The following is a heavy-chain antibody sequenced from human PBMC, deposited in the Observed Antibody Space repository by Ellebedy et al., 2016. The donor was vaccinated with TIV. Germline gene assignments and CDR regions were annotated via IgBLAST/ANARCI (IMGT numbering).Heavy chain of an antibody. CDR1: GFTFSNYW. J-gene: IGHJ3*02. CDR2: INPDGINT. Sequence: GESLNISCAASGFTFSNYWMHWVRQAPGKGLVWVALINPDGINTNYADSVKGRFTISRDNAKNTLFLQMNSLKAEDTAVYYCTGPWYAFDIWGQGTMVTVSS. CDR3: TGPWYAFDI. V-gene: IGHV3-74*01. D-gene: IGHD2-8*02.